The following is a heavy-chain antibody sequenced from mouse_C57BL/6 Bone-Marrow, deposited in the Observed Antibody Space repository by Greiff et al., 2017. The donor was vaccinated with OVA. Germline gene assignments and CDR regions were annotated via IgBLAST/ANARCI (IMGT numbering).Heavy chain of an antibody. CDR2: IYPGSGST. CDR3: YYGSRYVDWYFDV. CDR1: GYTFTSYW. D-gene: IGHD1-1*01. J-gene: IGHJ1*03. Sequence: QVQLQQSGAELVKPGASVKMSCKASGYTFTSYWITWVKQRPGQGLEWIGDIYPGSGSTNYNEKFKSKATLTVDTSSSTAYMQLSSLTSEDSAVYYCYYGSRYVDWYFDVWGTGTTVTVSS. V-gene: IGHV1-55*01.